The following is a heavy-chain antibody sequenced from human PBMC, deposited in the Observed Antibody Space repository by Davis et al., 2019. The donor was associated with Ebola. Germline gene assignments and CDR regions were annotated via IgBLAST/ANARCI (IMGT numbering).Heavy chain of an antibody. V-gene: IGHV4-34*01. CDR3: ARRITIFGVVIIEVGYFDY. Sequence: MPSETLSLTCAVHGGSFSGYYWYWIRQAPGKGLEWVGEFTRSGGTNYNPSLKSRVTISVDTSKNQFSLKLSSVTAADTAVYYCARRITIFGVVIIEVGYFDYWGQGTLVTVSS. CDR2: FTRSGGT. D-gene: IGHD3-3*01. J-gene: IGHJ4*02. CDR1: GGSFSGYY.